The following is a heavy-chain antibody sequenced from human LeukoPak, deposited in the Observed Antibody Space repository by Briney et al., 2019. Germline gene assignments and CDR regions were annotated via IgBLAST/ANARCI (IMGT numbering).Heavy chain of an antibody. CDR2: ISGDGGST. V-gene: IGHV3-43*02. Sequence: GGSLRLSCAASGFTFDDYAMHWVRQAPGKGLEWVSLISGDGGSTYYADSVKGRFTISRDNSKNSLYLQMNSLGTEDTALYYCASGLPAQWLAPYYYYGMDVWGQGTTVTVSS. CDR3: ASGLPAQWLAPYYYYGMDV. D-gene: IGHD6-19*01. CDR1: GFTFDDYA. J-gene: IGHJ6*02.